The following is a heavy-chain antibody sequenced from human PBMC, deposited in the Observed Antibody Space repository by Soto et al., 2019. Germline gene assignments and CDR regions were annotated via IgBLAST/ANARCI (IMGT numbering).Heavy chain of an antibody. J-gene: IGHJ4*02. CDR1: GYTFTGYY. D-gene: IGHD1-26*01. CDR2: INPNSGGT. V-gene: IGHV1-2*04. CDR3: ARSPPGSYYGRDLYYFDY. Sequence: GASVKVSCKASGYTFTGYYMHWVRQAPGQGLEWMGWINPNSGGTNYAQKFQGWVTMTRDTSISTAYMELSRLRSDDTAVYYCARSPPGSYYGRDLYYFDYWGQGTLVTVSS.